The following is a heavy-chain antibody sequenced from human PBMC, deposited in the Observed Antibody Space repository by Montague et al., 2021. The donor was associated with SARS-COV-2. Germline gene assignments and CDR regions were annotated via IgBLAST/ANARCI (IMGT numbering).Heavy chain of an antibody. Sequence: SQTLSLTCTVSGGSISSYYWSWIRQPPGKELEWIGYIYYSGSTNYNPSLKSRVTISVDTSKNQFSLKLSSVTAADTAVYYCARGTAAGTNFDYWGQGTLVTVSS. CDR3: ARGTAAGTNFDY. CDR1: GGSISSYY. D-gene: IGHD6-13*01. CDR2: IYYSGST. V-gene: IGHV4-59*01. J-gene: IGHJ4*02.